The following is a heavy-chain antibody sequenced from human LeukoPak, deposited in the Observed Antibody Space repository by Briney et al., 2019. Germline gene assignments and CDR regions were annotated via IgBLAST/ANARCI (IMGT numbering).Heavy chain of an antibody. CDR1: GGSFSGYY. D-gene: IGHD6-13*01. CDR2: IYYSGST. CDR3: AREGSSSWYGGYNWFDP. J-gene: IGHJ5*02. Sequence: SETLSLTCAVYGGSFSGYYWSWIRQPPGKGLEWIGYIYYSGSTNYNPSLKSRVTISVDTSKNQFSLKLSSVTAADTAVYYCAREGSSSWYGGYNWFDPWGQGTLVTVSS. V-gene: IGHV4-59*01.